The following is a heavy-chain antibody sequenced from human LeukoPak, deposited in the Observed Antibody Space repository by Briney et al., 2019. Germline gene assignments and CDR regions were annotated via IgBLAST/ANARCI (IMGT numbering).Heavy chain of an antibody. CDR1: GGTFSSYA. CDR2: IIPIFGTA. Sequence: SVKVSCKASGGTFSSYAISWVRQAPGQGLEWMGGIIPIFGTANYAQKFQGRVTITADESTSTAYMELSSLRSEGTAVYYCARVGRSHCSGGSCYDYWGQGTLVTVSS. CDR3: ARVGRSHCSGGSCYDY. J-gene: IGHJ4*02. V-gene: IGHV1-69*13. D-gene: IGHD2-15*01.